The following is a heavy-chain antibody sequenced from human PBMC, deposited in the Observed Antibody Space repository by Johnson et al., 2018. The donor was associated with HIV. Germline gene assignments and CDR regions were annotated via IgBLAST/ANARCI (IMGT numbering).Heavy chain of an antibody. CDR1: GFTFSSYA. Sequence: QVQLVESGGGVVQPGRSLRLSCAASGFTFSSYAMHWVRQAPGKGLEWVAVISYDGSNKYYADSVKGRFTISRDNSKNTLYLQMNSLRAEDTAVYYCARDRGRWELLGGRAFDIWGQGTMVTVSS. V-gene: IGHV3-30-3*01. D-gene: IGHD1-26*01. J-gene: IGHJ3*02. CDR2: ISYDGSNK. CDR3: ARDRGRWELLGGRAFDI.